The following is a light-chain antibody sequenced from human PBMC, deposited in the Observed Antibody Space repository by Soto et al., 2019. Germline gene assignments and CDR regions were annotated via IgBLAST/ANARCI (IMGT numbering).Light chain of an antibody. CDR3: SSYTSSSTLYV. J-gene: IGLJ1*01. CDR2: DVS. Sequence: QSVLPQPASVSGSPGQWITISCTGTSSDVGGYNYVSWYQQHPGKAPKLMIYDVSNRPSGVSNRFSGSKSGNTASLTISGLQAEDEADYYCSSYTSSSTLYVFGTGTKVTVL. CDR1: SSDVGGYNY. V-gene: IGLV2-14*01.